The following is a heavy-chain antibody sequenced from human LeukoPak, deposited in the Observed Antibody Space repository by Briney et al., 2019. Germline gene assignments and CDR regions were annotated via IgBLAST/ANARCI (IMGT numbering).Heavy chain of an antibody. CDR2: IRYDGSTK. Sequence: GGSLRLSCAASGFTFSSNGMHWVRQAPGKGLGWVAFIRYDGSTKNYADSVKGRFTISRDNSKNTLYLQMNSLRAEDTAVYYCVQGTRRGAITMVRGVIGKSYYFDSWGQGTLVTVSS. D-gene: IGHD3-10*01. CDR1: GFTFSSNG. J-gene: IGHJ4*02. V-gene: IGHV3-30*02. CDR3: VQGTRRGAITMVRGVIGKSYYFDS.